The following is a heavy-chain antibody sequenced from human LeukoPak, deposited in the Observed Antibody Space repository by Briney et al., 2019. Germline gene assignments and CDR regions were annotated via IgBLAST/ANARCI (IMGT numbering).Heavy chain of an antibody. CDR2: INHSGST. Sequence: SETLSLTCAVYGRSFSGYYWSWIRQPPGKGLEWIGEINHSGSTNYNPSLKSRVTISVDTSKNQFSLKLSSVTAADTAVYYCARGSRRRYCSSTSCYSRAFDIWGQGTMVTVSS. CDR3: ARGSRRRYCSSTSCYSRAFDI. V-gene: IGHV4-34*01. D-gene: IGHD2-2*02. J-gene: IGHJ3*02. CDR1: GRSFSGYY.